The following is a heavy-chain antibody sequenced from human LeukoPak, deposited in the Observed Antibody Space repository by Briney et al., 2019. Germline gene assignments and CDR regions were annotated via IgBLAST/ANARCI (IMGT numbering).Heavy chain of an antibody. CDR3: ARHTNSYGYSVFDY. V-gene: IGHV4-59*08. J-gene: IGHJ4*02. CDR2: IYYSGST. Sequence: SETLSLTCTVSGGSIRSNSWSWIRQPPGKGLEWIGYIYYSGSTNYNPSLKSRVTISVDTSKNQFSLKLSSVTAADTAVYYCARHTNSYGYSVFDYWGQGTLVTVSS. CDR1: GGSIRSNS. D-gene: IGHD5-18*01.